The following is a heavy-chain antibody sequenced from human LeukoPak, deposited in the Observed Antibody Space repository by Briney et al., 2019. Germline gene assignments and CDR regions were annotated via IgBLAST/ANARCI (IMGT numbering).Heavy chain of an antibody. CDR2: NYHSGST. CDR1: GYSISSGYY. J-gene: IGHJ5*02. CDR3: ARHSYDFWSRGSRHNWFDP. D-gene: IGHD3-3*01. Sequence: KPSETLSLTCAVSGYSISSGYYWGWIRQPPGKGLEWIGSNYHSGSTYYNPSLKSRVTISVDTSKNQFSLKLSSVTAADTAVYYCARHSYDFWSRGSRHNWFDPWGQGTLVTVSS. V-gene: IGHV4-38-2*01.